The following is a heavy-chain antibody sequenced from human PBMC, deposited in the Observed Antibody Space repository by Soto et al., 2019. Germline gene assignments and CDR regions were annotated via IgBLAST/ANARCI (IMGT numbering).Heavy chain of an antibody. V-gene: IGHV1-2*04. CDR3: ARDPLWGSGGYYMDV. CDR2: INPNSGGT. Sequence: ASVKVSCKASGYTFTGYYMHWVRQAPGQGLEWMGWINPNSGGTNYAQKFQGWVTMTRDTSISTAYMELSRLRSDDTAVYYCARDPLWGSGGYYMDVWGKGTTVTVSS. CDR1: GYTFTGYY. D-gene: IGHD3-10*01. J-gene: IGHJ6*03.